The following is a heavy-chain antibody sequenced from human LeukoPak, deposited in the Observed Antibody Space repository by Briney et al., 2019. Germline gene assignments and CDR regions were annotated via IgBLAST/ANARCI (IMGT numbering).Heavy chain of an antibody. CDR1: GFTFSSYA. V-gene: IGHV3-30-3*01. Sequence: GGSLRLSCAASGFTFSSYAMHWVRQAPGKGLEWVALISYDGSNKYYADSVKGRFSISRDNSKNTLYLQMNSLRAEDTAVYYCARENTYYDFWSGYYHSYYFDYWGQGTLVTVSS. CDR3: ARENTYYDFWSGYYHSYYFDY. D-gene: IGHD3-3*01. J-gene: IGHJ4*02. CDR2: ISYDGSNK.